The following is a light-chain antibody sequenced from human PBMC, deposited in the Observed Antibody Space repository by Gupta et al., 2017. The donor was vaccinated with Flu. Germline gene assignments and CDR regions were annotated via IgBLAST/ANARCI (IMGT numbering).Light chain of an antibody. CDR3: NSFTSSTTPGV. CDR1: NSSIGACDY. CDR2: AVS. Sequence: TISRTGTNSSIGACDYVCWYQQHPGKAPKLIIYAVSRRRSGVSYRFSGARSGNTASLTSSGLQAEDEAHYFCNSFTSSTTPGVFGGGTKLTVL. V-gene: IGLV2-14*01. J-gene: IGLJ3*02.